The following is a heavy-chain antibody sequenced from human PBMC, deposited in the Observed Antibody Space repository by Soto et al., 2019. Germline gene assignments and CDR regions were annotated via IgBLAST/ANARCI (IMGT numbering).Heavy chain of an antibody. J-gene: IGHJ5*02. CDR2: ISAYNGNT. V-gene: IGHV1-18*01. D-gene: IGHD2-21*02. CDR1: GYTFTSYG. CDR3: ARDPAYCGGDCYPGGWFDP. Sequence: ASVKVSCKASGYTFTSYGISWVRQAPGQGLEWMGWISAYNGNTNYAQKLQGRVTMTTDTSTSTAYMELRSLRSDDTAVYYCARDPAYCGGDCYPGGWFDPWGQGTLVTVSS.